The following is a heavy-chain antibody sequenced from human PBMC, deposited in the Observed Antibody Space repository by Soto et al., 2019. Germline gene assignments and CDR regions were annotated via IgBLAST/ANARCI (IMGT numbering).Heavy chain of an antibody. CDR1: GAPIRGYY. Sequence: SETLSLSFSVSGAPIRGYYWGWVRQSPGKGLEWIGYSYHSGSSYDHPSLQSRVTISVARSKSQFYLTLTSVNATDTALHSCARARYYDWCFDLWRLGTPVTVPS. J-gene: IGHJ4*02. CDR2: SYHSGSS. V-gene: IGHV4-59*12. D-gene: IGHD3-9*01. CDR3: ARARYYDWCFDL.